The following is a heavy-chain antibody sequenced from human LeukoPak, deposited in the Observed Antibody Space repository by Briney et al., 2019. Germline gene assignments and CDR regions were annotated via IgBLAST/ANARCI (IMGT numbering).Heavy chain of an antibody. CDR2: IYYSGST. CDR3: AAMHDFWGGYYDY. D-gene: IGHD3-3*01. J-gene: IGHJ4*02. CDR1: GGSISSYY. Sequence: SETLSLTCTVSGGSISSYYWSWIRQPPGKGLEWIGYIYYSGSTNYNPSLKSRVTISVDTSKNQFSLKLSSVTAADTAVYYCAAMHDFWGGYYDYWGQGTLVTVSS. V-gene: IGHV4-59*01.